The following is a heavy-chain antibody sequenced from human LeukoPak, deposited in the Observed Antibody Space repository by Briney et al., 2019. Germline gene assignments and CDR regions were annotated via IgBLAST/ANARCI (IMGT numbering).Heavy chain of an antibody. CDR3: ATSKADYYPFDY. CDR2: IRYDGSYQ. V-gene: IGHV3-30*02. Sequence: GGSLRLSCAASGFTFSTYDMHWVRQAPGKGLEWLAFIRYDGSYQYYADSVNGRFTISRDNSKNTLYLQMNSLTAEDTAVYYCATSKADYYPFDYWGQGTLLTVSS. J-gene: IGHJ4*02. CDR1: GFTFSTYD. D-gene: IGHD3-22*01.